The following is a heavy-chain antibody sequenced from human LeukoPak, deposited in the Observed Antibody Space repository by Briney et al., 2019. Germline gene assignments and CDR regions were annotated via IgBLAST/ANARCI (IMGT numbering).Heavy chain of an antibody. CDR1: GGFIGSSSFY. D-gene: IGHD3-22*01. Sequence: SETLSLTCTVSGGFIGSSSFYWAWIRQTPGKGLEWFGSLAYSGSTYYKSSLKSRVTLSVDAAKNQFSLNLTSVTAADTALFYCASSTSYYYDTSGYFEYWGQGILVTVSS. CDR2: LAYSGST. CDR3: ASSTSYYYDTSGYFEY. J-gene: IGHJ4*02. V-gene: IGHV4-39*01.